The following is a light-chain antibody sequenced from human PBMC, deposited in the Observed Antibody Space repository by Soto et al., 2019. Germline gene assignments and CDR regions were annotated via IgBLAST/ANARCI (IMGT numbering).Light chain of an antibody. Sequence: DIQMTQSPSSVSASVGDRVTISCQASQGISRSLAWYQQKPGKAPKLLIYDASNLETGVPSRFSGSGSGTDFTFTISSLQPEDIATYYCQQYDNLPLTFGGGTKVDIK. CDR3: QQYDNLPLT. V-gene: IGKV1-33*01. CDR2: DAS. CDR1: QGISRS. J-gene: IGKJ4*01.